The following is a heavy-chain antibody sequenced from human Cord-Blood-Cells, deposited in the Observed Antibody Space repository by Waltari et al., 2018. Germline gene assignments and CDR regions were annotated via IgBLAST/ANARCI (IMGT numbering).Heavy chain of an antibody. Sequence: QLQLQESGPGLLKPSETLSLTCTVSGGSISSYYWIWLRQPPGKGLEWIGYIYSSGSTNYNPSLKSRVTISVDTSKNQFSLKLSSVTAADTAVYYCARRRQSGSYYYFDYWGQGTLVTVSS. J-gene: IGHJ4*02. V-gene: IGHV4-59*08. CDR1: GGSISSYY. CDR3: ARRRQSGSYYYFDY. D-gene: IGHD1-26*01. CDR2: IYSSGST.